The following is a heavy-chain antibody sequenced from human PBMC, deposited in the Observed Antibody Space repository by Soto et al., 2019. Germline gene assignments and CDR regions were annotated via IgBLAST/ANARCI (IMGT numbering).Heavy chain of an antibody. CDR1: GASISTFS. D-gene: IGHD3-16*01. CDR2: INYSGST. V-gene: IGHV4-59*01. J-gene: IGHJ4*02. Sequence: SETLSLTCTVSGASISTFSWSWIRQPPGKGLEWLGYINYSGSTNYNPSLKSRVTISVNTSKNKFSLKLTSVTAADTAVYYCARDSIMWGFDYWGQGTLVTVSS. CDR3: ARDSIMWGFDY.